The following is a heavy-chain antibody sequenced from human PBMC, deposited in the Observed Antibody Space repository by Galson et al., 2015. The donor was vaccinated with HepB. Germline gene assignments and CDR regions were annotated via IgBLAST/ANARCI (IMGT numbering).Heavy chain of an antibody. J-gene: IGHJ3*02. CDR2: ISSSSSYI. CDR1: GFTFSSYS. CDR3: ASMMETWDYYGSGSHAFDI. Sequence: SLRLSCAASGFTFSSYSMNWVRQAPGKGLEWVSSISSSSSYIYYADSVKGRFTISRDNAKNSLYLQMNSLRAEDTAVYYCASMMETWDYYGSGSHAFDIWGQGTMVTVSS. V-gene: IGHV3-21*01. D-gene: IGHD3-10*01.